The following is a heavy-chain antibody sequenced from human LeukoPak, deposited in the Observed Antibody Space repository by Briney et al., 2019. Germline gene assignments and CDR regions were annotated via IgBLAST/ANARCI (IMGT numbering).Heavy chain of an antibody. CDR3: AREFSPEDAFDL. CDR1: GFALTNNW. V-gene: IGHV3-74*01. J-gene: IGHJ3*01. CDR2: VNTYGTNT. D-gene: IGHD1-14*01. Sequence: SGGSLRLSCTVSGFALTNNWMHWVRQVPGKGLEWVSRVNTYGTNTNYADSVRGRFTISRDNAKNTLYLQMDSLRAEDSAIYYCAREFSPEDAFDLWGQGTRVTVSS.